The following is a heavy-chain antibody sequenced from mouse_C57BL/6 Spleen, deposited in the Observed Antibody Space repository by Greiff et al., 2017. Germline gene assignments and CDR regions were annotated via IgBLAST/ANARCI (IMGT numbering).Heavy chain of an antibody. J-gene: IGHJ4*01. CDR2: IYPGDGDT. Sequence: QVQLQQSGAELVKPGASVKISCKASGYAFSSYWMNWVKQRPGKGLEWIGQIYPGDGDTNYNRKFKGKATLTADKSSSTAYMQLSSLTSEDSAVYFFARGDYYEIYAMDYWGQGTSVTVSS. CDR3: ARGDYYEIYAMDY. CDR1: GYAFSSYW. D-gene: IGHD1-1*01. V-gene: IGHV1-80*01.